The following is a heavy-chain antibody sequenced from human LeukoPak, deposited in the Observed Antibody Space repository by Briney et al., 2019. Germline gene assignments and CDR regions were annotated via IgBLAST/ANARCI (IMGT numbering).Heavy chain of an antibody. V-gene: IGHV3-7*01. CDR3: ARGGRHDYDGRPPDF. CDR2: IKPDGSEK. D-gene: IGHD4-23*01. Sequence: PGGSLRLSCAASGFTFSSYWMSWVRQAPGKGLEWVANIKPDGSEKHYVDSVKGRFTISRDNAKNTLYLQMNSLRAEDTAVYYCARGGRHDYDGRPPDFWGQGTLVTVSS. CDR1: GFTFSSYW. J-gene: IGHJ4*02.